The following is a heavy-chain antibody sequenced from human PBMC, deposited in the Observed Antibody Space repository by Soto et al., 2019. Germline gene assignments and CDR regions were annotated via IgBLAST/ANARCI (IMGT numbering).Heavy chain of an antibody. V-gene: IGHV4-39*01. Sequence: PSETLSLTCTVSGGSISSSSYYWGWIRQPPGKGLEWIGSIYYSGSTYYNPSLKSRVTISVDTSKNQFSLKLSSVTAADTAVYYCARQERGGNWFDPWGQGXLVTVSS. J-gene: IGHJ5*02. CDR3: ARQERGGNWFDP. CDR1: GGSISSSSYY. CDR2: IYYSGST. D-gene: IGHD3-10*01.